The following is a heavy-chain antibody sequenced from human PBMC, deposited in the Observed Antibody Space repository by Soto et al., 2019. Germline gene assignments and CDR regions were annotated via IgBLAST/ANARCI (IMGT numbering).Heavy chain of an antibody. D-gene: IGHD5-18*01. CDR3: ARDSSKYTYGSFYFDY. V-gene: IGHV3-48*02. CDR1: GFTFSNYG. CDR2: ISYSSATI. J-gene: IGHJ4*02. Sequence: PGGSLRLSCAASGFTFSNYGINWVRQAPGRGLEWISFISYSSATIHYADSVRGRFTISRDNANNSLYLEMSNLRDEDTAVYFCARDSSKYTYGSFYFDYWGQGTLVTVSS.